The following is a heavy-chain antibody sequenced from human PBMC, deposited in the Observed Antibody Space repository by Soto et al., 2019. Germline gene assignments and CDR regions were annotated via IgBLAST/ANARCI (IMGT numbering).Heavy chain of an antibody. Sequence: VQLVQSGAEVKKPGASVKVSCKASGYTFTSYGISWVRQAPGPGLEWMGWISAYNGNTNCEEQLQGRVTMTTDTSTSTAYMELRSPRSDDTAVYYCARAGAGDSSCLLDIWGQGTMVTVSS. CDR2: ISAYNGNT. D-gene: IGHD3-22*01. J-gene: IGHJ3*02. V-gene: IGHV1-18*01. CDR3: ARAGAGDSSCLLDI. CDR1: GYTFTSYG.